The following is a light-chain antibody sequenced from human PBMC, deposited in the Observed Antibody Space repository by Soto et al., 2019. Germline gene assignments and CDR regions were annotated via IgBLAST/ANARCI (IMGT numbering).Light chain of an antibody. CDR2: EVS. V-gene: IGLV2-8*01. CDR3: SSYGGSNNYV. CDR1: SSDVGGYNY. J-gene: IGLJ1*01. Sequence: QSALTQPPSASGSPGQSVTLSCTGTSSDVGGYNYVSWYQQHPGKAPKLMIYEVSKRPSGVPDRFSGSKSGNTASLTVSGLQAEDEADYYCSSYGGSNNYVFGTGTKV.